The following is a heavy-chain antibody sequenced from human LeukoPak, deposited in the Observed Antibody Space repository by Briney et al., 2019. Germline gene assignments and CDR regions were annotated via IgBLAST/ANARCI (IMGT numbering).Heavy chain of an antibody. D-gene: IGHD4-17*01. Sequence: ASVKVSCKASGYTFTSYAMNWVRQAPGQGLEWMGWINTNTGNPTCAQGFTGWFVFSLDTSVSTAYLQISSLKAEDTAVYYCARVNPLYGDYIYFDYWGQGTLVTVSS. CDR1: GYTFTSYA. CDR2: INTNTGNP. V-gene: IGHV7-4-1*02. CDR3: ARVNPLYGDYIYFDY. J-gene: IGHJ4*02.